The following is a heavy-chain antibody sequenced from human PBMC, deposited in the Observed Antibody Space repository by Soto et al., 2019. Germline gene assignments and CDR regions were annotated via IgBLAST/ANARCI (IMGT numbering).Heavy chain of an antibody. CDR2: ISYDGSNK. V-gene: IGHV3-30*18. D-gene: IGHD3-10*01. J-gene: IGHJ4*01. CDR3: AKVDYCGSGSNFDY. Sequence: QVQLVESGGGVVQPGRSLRLSCAASGFTFSSYGMHWVRQAPGKGLEWVAVISYDGSNKYYADSVKGRVTISRDNSKNTLYLQMNSLRAEDTAVYYCAKVDYCGSGSNFDYWGQGTLVTVSS. CDR1: GFTFSSYG.